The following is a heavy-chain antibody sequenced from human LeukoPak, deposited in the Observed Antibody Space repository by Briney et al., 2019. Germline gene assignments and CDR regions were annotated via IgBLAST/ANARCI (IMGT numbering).Heavy chain of an antibody. CDR2: IYHSGST. CDR3: ASTDRYCSSTSCYAFDY. Sequence: SQTLSLTCAVSGGSISSGGYSWSWIRQPPGNGLEWIGYIYHSGSTYYNPSLKSRVTISVDRSKNQFSLKLSSVTAADTAVYYCASTDRYCSSTSCYAFDYWGQGTLVTVSS. D-gene: IGHD2-2*01. V-gene: IGHV4-30-2*01. J-gene: IGHJ4*02. CDR1: GGSISSGGYS.